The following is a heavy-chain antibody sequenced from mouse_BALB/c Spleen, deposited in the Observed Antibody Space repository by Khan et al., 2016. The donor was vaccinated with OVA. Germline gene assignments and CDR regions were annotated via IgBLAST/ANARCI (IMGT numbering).Heavy chain of an antibody. CDR2: INPNNGNT. J-gene: IGHJ3*01. CDR1: GYTFTDYN. CDR3: SRGVHGGRGAWFAY. V-gene: IGHV1-18*01. Sequence: EVQLQQSGPELVKPGASVKIPCKASGYTFTDYNMDWVKESHGKSLEWIGDINPNNGNTIYNQKFTGKATLTVDKSSSTAYMELRSLPSEDTAVFYCSRGVHGGRGAWFAYWGQGTLGTFAA. D-gene: IGHD1-1*01.